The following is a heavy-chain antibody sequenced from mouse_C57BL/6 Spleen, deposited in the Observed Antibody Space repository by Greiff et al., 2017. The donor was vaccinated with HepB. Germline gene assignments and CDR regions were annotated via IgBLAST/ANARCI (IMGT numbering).Heavy chain of an antibody. CDR2: IRSKSSNYAT. D-gene: IGHD1-1*01. Sequence: EVQLVESGGGLVQPKGSLKLSCAASGFTFNTYAMHWVRQAPGKGLEWVARIRSKSSNYATYYADSVKDRFTISRDASQSMLYLQMNNLKTEDTAMYYCVRDGYGSSYYAMDYWGQGTSVTVSS. CDR1: GFTFNTYA. CDR3: VRDGYGSSYYAMDY. J-gene: IGHJ4*01. V-gene: IGHV10-3*01.